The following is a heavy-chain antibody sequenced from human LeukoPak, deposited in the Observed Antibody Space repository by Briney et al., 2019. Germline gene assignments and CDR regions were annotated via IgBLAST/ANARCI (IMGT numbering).Heavy chain of an antibody. V-gene: IGHV1-8*03. CDR1: GYTFTTYH. D-gene: IGHD4-17*01. CDR3: ARTTSLTASGYDC. J-gene: IGHJ4*02. Sequence: ASVKVSCKTSGYTFTTYHINGVRQATGQGLEWLGWMNPYNGDRGYAQKFQGRLSITSDTSISTAYMELSSLKSDDTAVYFCARTTSLTASGYDCWGQGTLVTVSS. CDR2: MNPYNGDR.